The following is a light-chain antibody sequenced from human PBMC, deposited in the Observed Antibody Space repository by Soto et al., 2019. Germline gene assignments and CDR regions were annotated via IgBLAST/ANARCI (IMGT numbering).Light chain of an antibody. CDR2: NNV. J-gene: IGLJ3*02. CDR3: SAWDGSLNGLV. CDR1: SSNIGSNI. V-gene: IGLV1-44*01. Sequence: QSVLTQPPSASGTPGQRVTISCSGSSSNIGSNILNWYRQVPGTAPKLLIYNNVHRPSGVPDRFSGSKSGASGSLAISGLQVEDEADYYCSAWDGSLNGLVFSGGTKVTVL.